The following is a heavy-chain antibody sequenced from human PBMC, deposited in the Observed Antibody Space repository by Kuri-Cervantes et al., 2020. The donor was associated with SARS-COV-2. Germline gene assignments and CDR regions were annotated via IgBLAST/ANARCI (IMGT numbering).Heavy chain of an antibody. J-gene: IGHJ4*02. Sequence: GGSLRLSCAASGFTFSNAWMSWVRQAPGKGLEWVGRIKSKTDGGTTDYAAPVKGRFTISRDNSKNTLYLQMNSLRAGDTAVYYCAKDQGDSYGISYFDYWGQGTLVTVSS. V-gene: IGHV3-15*01. D-gene: IGHD5-18*01. CDR3: AKDQGDSYGISYFDY. CDR2: IKSKTDGGTT. CDR1: GFTFSNAW.